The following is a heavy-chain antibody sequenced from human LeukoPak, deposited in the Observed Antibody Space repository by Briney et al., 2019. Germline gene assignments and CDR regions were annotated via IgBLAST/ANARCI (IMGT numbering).Heavy chain of an antibody. Sequence: GGSLRLSCAASGLTFSRYCMTWVRQAPGKGLEWVAYIKHDGSEKYYVDSVKGRFTISRDNAVRSLYLQMNSLRVEDTAVYFCASRYCTGVNCFAASYMCMDVWGKGTTVTVSS. D-gene: IGHD2-8*02. CDR3: ASRYCTGVNCFAASYMCMDV. CDR1: GLTFSRYC. V-gene: IGHV3-7*01. J-gene: IGHJ6*03. CDR2: IKHDGSEK.